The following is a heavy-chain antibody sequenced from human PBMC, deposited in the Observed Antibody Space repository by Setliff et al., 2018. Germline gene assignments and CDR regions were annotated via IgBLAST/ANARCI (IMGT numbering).Heavy chain of an antibody. D-gene: IGHD2-21*02. CDR3: ARVRPCGADCSTGVGGPFDFDF. CDR1: GYTFNTYG. V-gene: IGHV1-18*01. J-gene: IGHJ4*02. Sequence: ASVKVSCKTSGYTFNTYGISWVRQAPGQGLEWMGWISCYNGDRRYAQSLQGRVTVTTDTSTNTVYMELRSLRSDDTALYYCARVRPCGADCSTGVGGPFDFDFWGQGTLVTGSS. CDR2: ISCYNGDR.